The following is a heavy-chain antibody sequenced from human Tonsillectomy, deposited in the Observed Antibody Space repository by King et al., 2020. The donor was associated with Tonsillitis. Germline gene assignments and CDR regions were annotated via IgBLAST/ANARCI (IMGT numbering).Heavy chain of an antibody. CDR1: GYTFTSYG. V-gene: IGHV1-18*01. CDR3: ARDRVIAVAGYGMDV. D-gene: IGHD6-19*01. J-gene: IGHJ6*02. CDR2: ISAYNGNT. Sequence: GQLVQSGAEVKKPGASVRVSCKASGYTFTSYGISWVRQAPGQGLEWMGWISAYNGNTDYAQKFQGRVTMTTDTSTTTAYMELRTLRSDDAAMYYCARDRVIAVAGYGMDVWGQGTTVTVSS.